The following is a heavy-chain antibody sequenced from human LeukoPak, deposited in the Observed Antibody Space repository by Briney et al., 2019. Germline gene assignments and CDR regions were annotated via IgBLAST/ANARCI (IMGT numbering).Heavy chain of an antibody. J-gene: IGHJ4*02. V-gene: IGHV4-34*01. CDR2: INHSGST. CDR1: GGSFSGYY. D-gene: IGHD2-2*01. Sequence: SETLSLTCAVYGGSFSGYYWSWIRQPPGKGLEWIGEINHSGSTNYNPSLKSRVTISVDTSKNQFSLKLSSVTAADTAVYYCARASYQLLLDYWGRGTLVTVSS. CDR3: ARASYQLLLDY.